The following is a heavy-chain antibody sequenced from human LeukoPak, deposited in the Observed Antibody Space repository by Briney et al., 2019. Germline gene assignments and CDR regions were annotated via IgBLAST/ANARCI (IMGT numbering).Heavy chain of an antibody. D-gene: IGHD1-26*01. Sequence: GGSLRLSCAASGFTFSSYWMHWVRQTPGKGLVWVSRINSDGSSTSYADSVKGRFTISRDNAKNTLYLQMNSLRAEDTAVYYCARAPPGELYFDYWGQGTLVTVSS. CDR3: ARAPPGELYFDY. CDR2: INSDGSST. CDR1: GFTFSSYW. V-gene: IGHV3-74*01. J-gene: IGHJ4*02.